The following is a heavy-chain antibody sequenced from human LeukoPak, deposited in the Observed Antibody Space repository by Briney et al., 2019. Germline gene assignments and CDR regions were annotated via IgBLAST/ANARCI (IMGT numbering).Heavy chain of an antibody. V-gene: IGHV3-30*04. J-gene: IGHJ4*02. CDR1: GFTFSSYA. Sequence: GGSLRLSCAASGFTFSSYAMYWVRQAPGKGLEWVAVISYDGSNKYYADSVKGRFTISRDNSKNTLYLQMNSLRAEDTAVYYCARGSQGYDFWSGYYTDYWGQGTLVTVSS. D-gene: IGHD3-3*01. CDR3: ARGSQGYDFWSGYYTDY. CDR2: ISYDGSNK.